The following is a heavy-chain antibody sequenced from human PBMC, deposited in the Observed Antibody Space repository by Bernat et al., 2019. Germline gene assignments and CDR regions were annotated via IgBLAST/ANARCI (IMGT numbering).Heavy chain of an antibody. J-gene: IGHJ5*02. CDR3: ARDGGNYWGWFDP. V-gene: IGHV3-74*01. CDR2: INSDGSST. D-gene: IGHD1-26*01. Sequence: EVQLVESGGGLVQPGGSLRHPCAASGFTFSSYWMHWVRQAPGKGLVGVSRINSDGSSTSYADSVKGRFTISRDNAKNTVYLQMNSLRAEDTAVYYCARDGGNYWGWFDPWGQGTLVTVSS. CDR1: GFTFSSYW.